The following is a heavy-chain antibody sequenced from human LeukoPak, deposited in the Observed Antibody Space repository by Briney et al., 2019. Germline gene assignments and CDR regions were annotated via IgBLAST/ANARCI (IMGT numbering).Heavy chain of an antibody. D-gene: IGHD5-12*01. CDR3: ARHERYSAYHSYYYYYMDV. J-gene: IGHJ6*03. CDR1: GYSFTNYR. V-gene: IGHV5-51*01. CDR2: IYPGDSGT. Sequence: GESLKISCKGSGYSFTNYRIAWVRQKPGKGLEWMGIIYPGDSGTRYSPSFQGQVTISADKSITTAYLQWSSLKASDTAMYYCARHERYSAYHSYYYYYMDVWGKGTTVTVSS.